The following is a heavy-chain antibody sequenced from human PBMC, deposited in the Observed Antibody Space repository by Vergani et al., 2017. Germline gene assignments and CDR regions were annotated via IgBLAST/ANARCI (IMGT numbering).Heavy chain of an antibody. V-gene: IGHV3-15*01. Sequence: EVQLVESGGGLVKPGGSLRLSCAASGFTFSNAWMSWVRQAPGKGLEWVGRIKSKTDGGTTDYAAPVKGRFTISRDDSKNTLYLQMNSLKTEDTAVYYCTTVQWELLVWDGMDVWGQGTTVTVSS. D-gene: IGHD1-26*01. CDR3: TTVQWELLVWDGMDV. CDR1: GFTFSNAW. J-gene: IGHJ6*02. CDR2: IKSKTDGGTT.